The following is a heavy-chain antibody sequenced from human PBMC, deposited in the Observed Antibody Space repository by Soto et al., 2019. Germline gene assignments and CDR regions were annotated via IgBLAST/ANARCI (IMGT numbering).Heavy chain of an antibody. J-gene: IGHJ4*02. D-gene: IGHD1-26*01. CDR3: AGQLVGATLDF. CDR1: GYTFTSYG. CDR2: ISAYNGNT. Sequence: QVQLVQSGAEVKKPGASVKVSCKASGYTFTSYGISWVRQAPGQGLEWVGWISAYNGNTNSAQKLQGRVYMTPSASTSTAYMELRRLSSDDTAVYSCAGQLVGATLDFWGQGTLVTVSS. V-gene: IGHV1-18*04.